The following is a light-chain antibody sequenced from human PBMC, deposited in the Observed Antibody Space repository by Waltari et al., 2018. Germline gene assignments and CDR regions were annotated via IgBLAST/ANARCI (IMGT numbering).Light chain of an antibody. CDR2: RAS. Sequence: DIQMTQSPSTLSASVGDRITITCRASQSIGSWLAWYQQKPGTAPNLLIYRASSLESGVPSRFSGSGSGTEFTITISSLQPDDFASYYCQQYNSYPYSFGQGTKLEIK. V-gene: IGKV1-5*03. CDR3: QQYNSYPYS. J-gene: IGKJ2*03. CDR1: QSIGSW.